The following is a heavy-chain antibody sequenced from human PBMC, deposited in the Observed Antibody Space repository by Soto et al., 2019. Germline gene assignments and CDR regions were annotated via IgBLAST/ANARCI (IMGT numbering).Heavy chain of an antibody. CDR1: ADTFNSYS. J-gene: IGHJ5*02. CDR3: ARSLEGTTVTNWFDP. V-gene: IGHV1-69*01. D-gene: IGHD4-17*01. CDR2: ITPVFGTA. Sequence: QVQLVQSGAEVKKPGSSVKVSCKASADTFNSYSLSWLRQAPGQRLEWMGGITPVFGTADYAQSFEDRLTITADDSTSTVYMELSSLRSDDTAVYYCARSLEGTTVTNWFDPWGQGARSPSPQ.